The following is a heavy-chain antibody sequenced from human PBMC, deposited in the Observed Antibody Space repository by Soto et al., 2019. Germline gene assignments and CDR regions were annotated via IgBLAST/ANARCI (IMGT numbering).Heavy chain of an antibody. J-gene: IGHJ6*02. CDR2: IIPIFGTA. D-gene: IGHD2-15*01. CDR3: ASVGYCSGGSCYDYYYYGMDV. CDR1: GGTFSSYA. Sequence: SVKVSCKASGGTFSSYAISWVRQAPGQGLEWMGGIIPIFGTANYAQKFQGRVTITADESTSTAYMELSSLRSEDTAEYYCASVGYCSGGSCYDYYYYGMDVWGQGTTVTVSS. V-gene: IGHV1-69*13.